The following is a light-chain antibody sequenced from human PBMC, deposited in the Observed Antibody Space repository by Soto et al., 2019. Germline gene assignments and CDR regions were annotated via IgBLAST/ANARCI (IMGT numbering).Light chain of an antibody. Sequence: TQSPVTLSVSPGDGATLSCRASQSVSRLLAWYQQTPGQPPRLLIYAASSRVLGVPARFTGSGSGTDFTLTISDVQSEDAAIYYCQQYDHWPPYSFGQGTRLEI. J-gene: IGKJ2*01. CDR3: QQYDHWPPYS. CDR1: QSVSRL. V-gene: IGKV3-15*01. CDR2: AAS.